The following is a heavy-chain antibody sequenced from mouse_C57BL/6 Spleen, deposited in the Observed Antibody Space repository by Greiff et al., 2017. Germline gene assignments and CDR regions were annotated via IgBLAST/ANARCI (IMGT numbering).Heavy chain of an antibody. V-gene: IGHV1-47*01. Sequence: VQGVESGAELVKPGASVKMSCKASGYTFTTYPIEWMKQNHGKSLEWIGNFHPYNDDTKYNEKFKGKATLTVEKSSSTVYLELSRLTSDDSAVYYCARRGSSGYVGFAYWGQGTLVTVSA. CDR3: ARRGSSGYVGFAY. D-gene: IGHD3-2*02. J-gene: IGHJ3*01. CDR1: GYTFTTYP. CDR2: FHPYNDDT.